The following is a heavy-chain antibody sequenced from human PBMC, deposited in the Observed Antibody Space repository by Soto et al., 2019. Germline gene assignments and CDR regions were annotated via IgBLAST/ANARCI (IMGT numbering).Heavy chain of an antibody. V-gene: IGHV4-31*03. J-gene: IGHJ6*02. CDR2: IYYSGST. CDR3: ARDPDWYYYGMDV. Sequence: PSETLSLTCTVSGGSISSGGYYWSWIRQHPGKGLEWIGYIYYSGSTYYNPSLKSRVTISVDTSKNQFSLKLSSVTAADTAVYYCARDPDWYYYGMDVWGQGTTVTVSS. D-gene: IGHD3-9*01. CDR1: GGSISSGGYY.